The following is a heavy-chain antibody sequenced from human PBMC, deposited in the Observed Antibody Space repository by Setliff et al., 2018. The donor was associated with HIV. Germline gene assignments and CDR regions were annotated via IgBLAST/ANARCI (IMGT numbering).Heavy chain of an antibody. D-gene: IGHD2-2*01. V-gene: IGHV3-23*01. CDR2: ISGSAGTT. CDR1: GFTFSNYA. CDR3: ARDFGGYCSSMSCPGLFDP. J-gene: IGHJ5*02. Sequence: PGGSLRLSCAASGFTFSNYAMSWVRQAPGKGLEWVSGISGSAGTTYYADSVKGRFTISRDNAENSLYLQMNSLTAEDTAVYYCARDFGGYCSSMSCPGLFDPWGQGTLVTVSS.